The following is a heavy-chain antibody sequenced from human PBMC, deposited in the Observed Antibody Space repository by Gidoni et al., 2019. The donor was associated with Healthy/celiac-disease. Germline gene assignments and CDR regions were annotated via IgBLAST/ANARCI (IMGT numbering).Heavy chain of an antibody. CDR1: GGSLSSSSYY. D-gene: IGHD5-12*01. Sequence: QLQLQESGPGLVKPSETLSLTCTVSGGSLSSSSYYWGWIRQPPGKGLEWIGSIYYSGSTYYNPSLKSRVTISVDTSKNQFSLKLSSVTAADTAVYYCARQRSSGYEDYWGQGTLVTVSS. J-gene: IGHJ4*02. CDR2: IYYSGST. CDR3: ARQRSSGYEDY. V-gene: IGHV4-39*01.